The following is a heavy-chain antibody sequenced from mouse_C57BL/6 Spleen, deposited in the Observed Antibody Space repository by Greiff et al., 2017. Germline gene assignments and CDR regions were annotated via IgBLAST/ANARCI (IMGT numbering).Heavy chain of an antibody. CDR1: GFTFSSYG. J-gene: IGHJ4*01. CDR2: ISSGGSYT. CDR3: ARGDSYAMDY. V-gene: IGHV5-6*02. Sequence: EVKLEESGGDLVKPGGSLKLSCAASGFTFSSYGMSWVRQTPDKRLEWVATISSGGSYTYYPDSVKGRFTISRDNAKNTLYLQMSSLKSEDTAMYYCARGDSYAMDYWGQGTSDTVSS.